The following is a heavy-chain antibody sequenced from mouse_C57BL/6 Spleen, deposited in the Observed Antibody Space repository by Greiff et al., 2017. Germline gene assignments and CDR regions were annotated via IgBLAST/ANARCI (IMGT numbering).Heavy chain of an antibody. V-gene: IGHV5-17*01. Sequence: EVKLVESGGGLVKTGGSLKLSCAASGFTFSDYGMHWVRQAPEKGLEWVAYISSGSSTIYYADTVKGRFTISRDNAKNTLFLQMTSLRSEDTAMYYCARSYYGSSSWFAYWGQGTLVTVSA. CDR2: ISSGSSTI. CDR3: ARSYYGSSSWFAY. D-gene: IGHD1-1*01. J-gene: IGHJ3*01. CDR1: GFTFSDYG.